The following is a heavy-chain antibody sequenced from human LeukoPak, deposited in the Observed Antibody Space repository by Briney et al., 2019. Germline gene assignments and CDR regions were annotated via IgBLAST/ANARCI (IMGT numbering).Heavy chain of an antibody. J-gene: IGHJ4*02. CDR1: GFTFSSYS. CDR3: ASLGYCSGGSCQDY. V-gene: IGHV3-30*02. Sequence: PGGSLRLSCAASGFTFSSYSMNWVRQAPGKGLEWVAFIRYDGSNKYYADSVKGRFTISRDNSKNTLYLQMNSLRAEDTAVYYCASLGYCSGGSCQDYWGQGTLVTVSS. CDR2: IRYDGSNK. D-gene: IGHD2-15*01.